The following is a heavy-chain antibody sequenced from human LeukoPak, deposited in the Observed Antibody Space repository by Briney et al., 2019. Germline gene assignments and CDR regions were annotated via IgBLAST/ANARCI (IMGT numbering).Heavy chain of an antibody. CDR1: GFTFSNYW. V-gene: IGHV3-7*01. D-gene: IGHD6-19*01. CDR3: AGSSGWLFDY. Sequence: GGSLRLSCAGTGFTFSNYWMNWVRQAPGKGLEWVANMKEDGCQIYYVDSVKGRLTISRDNAKNSVYLQMNSLRAEDTAVYYCAGSSGWLFDYWGQGTLVAVSS. CDR2: MKEDGCQI. J-gene: IGHJ4*02.